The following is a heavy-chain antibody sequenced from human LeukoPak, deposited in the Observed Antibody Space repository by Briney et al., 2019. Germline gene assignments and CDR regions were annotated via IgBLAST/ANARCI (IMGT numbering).Heavy chain of an antibody. CDR2: IIPIFGTA. V-gene: IGHV1-69*13. Sequence: ASVKVSCKASGGTFSSYAISWVRQAPGQGLEWMGGIIPIFGTANYAQKFQGRVTITADESTSTAYMELSSLRSEDTAVYYCARIMDYYDSSGTGYAFDIWGQGTMVTVSS. D-gene: IGHD3-22*01. J-gene: IGHJ3*02. CDR1: GGTFSSYA. CDR3: ARIMDYYDSSGTGYAFDI.